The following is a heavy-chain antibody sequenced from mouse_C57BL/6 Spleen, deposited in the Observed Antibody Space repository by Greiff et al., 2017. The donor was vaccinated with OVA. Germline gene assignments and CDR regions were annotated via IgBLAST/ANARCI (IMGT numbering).Heavy chain of an antibody. J-gene: IGHJ2*01. D-gene: IGHD1-1*01. CDR1: GFTFSSYA. Sequence: EVKVVESGGGLVKPGGSLKLSCAASGFTFSSYAMSWVRQTPEKRLEWVATISDGGSYTYYPDNVKGRFTISRDNAKNNLYLQMSHLKSEDTAMYYCAREGRGSSFFDYWGQGTTLTVSS. CDR3: AREGRGSSFFDY. CDR2: ISDGGSYT. V-gene: IGHV5-4*01.